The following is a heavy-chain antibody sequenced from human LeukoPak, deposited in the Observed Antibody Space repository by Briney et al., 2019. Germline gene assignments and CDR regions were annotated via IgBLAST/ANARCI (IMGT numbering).Heavy chain of an antibody. CDR2: IWYDGSNK. CDR3: ARDGVAGAGHDY. D-gene: IGHD6-19*01. J-gene: IGHJ4*02. Sequence: PGGSLRLSCAASGFTFGSYGMHWVRQAPGKGLEWVAVIWYDGSNKYYADSVKGRFTISRDNSKNTLYLQMNSLGAEDTAVYYCARDGVAGAGHDYWGQGTLVTVSS. CDR1: GFTFGSYG. V-gene: IGHV3-33*08.